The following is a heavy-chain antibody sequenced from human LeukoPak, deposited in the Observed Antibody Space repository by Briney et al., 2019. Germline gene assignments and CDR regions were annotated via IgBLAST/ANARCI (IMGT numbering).Heavy chain of an antibody. Sequence: SETLSLTCTVSGGSISTYYWSWIRQSPGKGLEWIGYIYYSGSTNYNPSLKRRVTISLDTSKPQFSLKLSSVTAADTAVYYCARPMVRGSPDAFDIWGQGTMVTVSS. V-gene: IGHV4-59*08. J-gene: IGHJ3*02. CDR1: GGSISTYY. CDR3: ARPMVRGSPDAFDI. D-gene: IGHD3-10*01. CDR2: IYYSGST.